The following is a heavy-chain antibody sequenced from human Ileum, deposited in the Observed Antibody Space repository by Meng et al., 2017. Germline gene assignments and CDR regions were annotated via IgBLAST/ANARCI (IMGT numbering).Heavy chain of an antibody. Sequence: SETLSLTCAVSGYSISSGYYWGWIRQPPGKGREWIGSIFHSGTIYYNPSLKSRITMSVDTSKNQFSLKLSSVTAADTAVYYCARGLNWYFDIWGRGTLVTVSS. D-gene: IGHD2-8*01. CDR3: ARGLNWYFDI. V-gene: IGHV4-38-2*01. CDR2: IFHSGTI. CDR1: GYSISSGYY. J-gene: IGHJ2*01.